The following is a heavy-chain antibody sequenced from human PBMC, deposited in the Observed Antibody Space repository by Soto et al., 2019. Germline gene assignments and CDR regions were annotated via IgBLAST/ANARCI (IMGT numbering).Heavy chain of an antibody. D-gene: IGHD3-3*01. J-gene: IGHJ5*02. CDR2: INHTGGA. Sequence: SETLSLTCAVYGGSVNGYYWNWIRQPPGKGLEWIGEINHTGGAHYNPSLKSRVTMPVDTSKNQFSLRLSSVTAADTAIYYCATRITVFGLLIPPFDPWGQGTQVTVSS. V-gene: IGHV4-34*01. CDR3: ATRITVFGLLIPPFDP. CDR1: GGSVNGYY.